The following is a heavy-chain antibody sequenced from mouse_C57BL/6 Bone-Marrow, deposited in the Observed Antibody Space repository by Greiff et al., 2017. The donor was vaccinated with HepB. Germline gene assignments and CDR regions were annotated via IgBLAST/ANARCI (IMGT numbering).Heavy chain of an antibody. J-gene: IGHJ2*01. D-gene: IGHD1-1*01. CDR2: IYPRSGNT. Sequence: VQLQESGAELARPGASVKLSCKASGYTFTSYGISWVKQRTGQGLEWIGEIYPRSGNTYYNEKFKGKATLTADKSSSTAYMELRSLTSEDSAVYFCARDYGSRDHYFDYWGQDTTLTVSS. CDR3: ARDYGSRDHYFDY. CDR1: GYTFTSYG. V-gene: IGHV1-81*01.